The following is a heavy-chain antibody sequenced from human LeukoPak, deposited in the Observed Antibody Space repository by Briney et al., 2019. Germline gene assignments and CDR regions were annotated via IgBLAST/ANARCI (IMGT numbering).Heavy chain of an antibody. D-gene: IGHD1-26*01. Sequence: GGSLRLSCAASGFTFSNYAMPWVRQAPGKGLKWVAVISYDGSNKYYADSVKGRFTISRDNSKNTLYLQMNSLRAEDTAVYYCARDREWELMYYFDYWGQGTLVTVSS. CDR1: GFTFSNYA. CDR3: ARDREWELMYYFDY. V-gene: IGHV3-30*19. CDR2: ISYDGSNK. J-gene: IGHJ4*02.